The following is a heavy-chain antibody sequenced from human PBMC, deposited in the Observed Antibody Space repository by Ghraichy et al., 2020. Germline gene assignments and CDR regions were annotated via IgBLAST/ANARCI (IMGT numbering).Heavy chain of an antibody. D-gene: IGHD2-2*03. CDR2: LFNDGST. CDR3: ARSLSGLDSGDY. J-gene: IGHJ4*02. V-gene: IGHV4-59*01. Sequence: SETLSLTCTVSGGPISNEHWNWVRQPPGKGLEWIAYLFNDGSTSYNPSLKNRVTISLDRSQNQLSLRLTSVTAADTAVYFCARSLSGLDSGDYWGQGTLVIVSS. CDR1: GGPISNEH.